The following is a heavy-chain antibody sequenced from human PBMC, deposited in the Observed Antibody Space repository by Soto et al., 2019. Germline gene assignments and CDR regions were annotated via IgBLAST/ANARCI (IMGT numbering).Heavy chain of an antibody. Sequence: EVQLVESGGGLVQPGRSLRLSCAASGFTFDDYAMHWVRQVPGKGLEWVSGITWNSGRMTYADSVKGRFTISRDNAKNSLYLQMNSLRSEDTALYYCAKALLPDIVVVVPADHAAQVGMDVWGKGTTVTVSS. CDR3: AKALLPDIVVVVPADHAAQVGMDV. D-gene: IGHD2-15*01. V-gene: IGHV3-9*01. J-gene: IGHJ6*04. CDR1: GFTFDDYA. CDR2: ITWNSGRM.